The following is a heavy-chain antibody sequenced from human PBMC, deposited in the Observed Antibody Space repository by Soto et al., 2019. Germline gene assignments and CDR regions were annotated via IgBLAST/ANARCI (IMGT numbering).Heavy chain of an antibody. CDR2: IYYSGST. V-gene: IGHV4-31*03. Sequence: SETLSLTCTVSGGSISSGGYYWSWIRQHPGKGLEWIGYIYYSGSTYYNPSLKSRVTISVDTSKNQFSLKLSSVTAADTAVYYCARARLRTVVTFFDYWGQGTQVTVSS. CDR3: ARARLRTVVTFFDY. D-gene: IGHD2-15*01. J-gene: IGHJ4*02. CDR1: GGSISSGGYY.